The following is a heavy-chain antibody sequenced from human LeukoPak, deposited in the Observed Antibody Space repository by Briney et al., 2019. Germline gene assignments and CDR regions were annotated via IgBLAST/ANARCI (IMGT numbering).Heavy chain of an antibody. J-gene: IGHJ5*02. V-gene: IGHV3-30*03. CDR1: GFTFSSYG. CDR2: ISHDATV. CDR3: TRTGLGYSLANGLDA. D-gene: IGHD5-18*01. Sequence: QAGGSLRLSCAASGFTFSSYGMHWVRQAPGKGLEFVASISHDATVRYRESVKGRFTISRDTSKNTVYLQMNILRAEDTALYYCTRTGLGYSLANGLDAWGEGTLVTVSS.